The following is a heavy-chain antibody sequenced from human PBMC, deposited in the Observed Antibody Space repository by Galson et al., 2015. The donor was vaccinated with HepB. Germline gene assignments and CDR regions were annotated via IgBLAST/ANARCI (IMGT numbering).Heavy chain of an antibody. V-gene: IGHV1-2*02. CDR2: INPTSGDT. D-gene: IGHD3-22*01. CDR3: AIAIVAPSNPNFDN. J-gene: IGHJ4*02. CDR1: GYTFTTFF. Sequence: SVKVSCKASGYTFTTFFIHWMRQAPGQGLEWVGWINPTSGDTGYAQKFQGRVTMTRDTSISTAYMELSNLRSDDTAVYYCAIAIVAPSNPNFDNWGQGTLVTVSS.